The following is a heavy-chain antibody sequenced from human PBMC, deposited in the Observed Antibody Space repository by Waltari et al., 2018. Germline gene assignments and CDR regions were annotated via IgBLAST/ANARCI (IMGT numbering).Heavy chain of an antibody. J-gene: IGHJ3*02. CDR1: GGSISSYY. V-gene: IGHV4-59*01. Sequence: QVQLQESGSGLVKPSETLSLTCTVSGGSISSYYWSWIRQPPGKGLEWIGNIYSRGSTNYNPALKSRVTISVDTSKNQFSLKLSSVTAADTAVYYCARVVGGGRAFGRIDIWGQGTMVTVSS. CDR2: IYSRGST. D-gene: IGHD3-16*01. CDR3: ARVVGGGRAFGRIDI.